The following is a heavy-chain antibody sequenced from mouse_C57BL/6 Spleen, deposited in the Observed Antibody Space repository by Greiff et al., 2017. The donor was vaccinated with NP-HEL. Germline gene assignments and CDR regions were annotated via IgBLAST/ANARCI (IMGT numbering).Heavy chain of an antibody. CDR1: GYTFTNYW. Sequence: QVQLQQSGAELVRPGTSVKMSCKASGYTFTNYWIGWVKQRPGHGLEWIGDIYPGGGYTNYNEKFKGKATLPADKSSSTAYLQVSSLTSEDSAIYYCERLVNSGGWFAYWGQGTLVTVSA. CDR3: ERLVNSGGWFAY. CDR2: IYPGGGYT. D-gene: IGHD1-1*02. J-gene: IGHJ3*01. V-gene: IGHV1-63*01.